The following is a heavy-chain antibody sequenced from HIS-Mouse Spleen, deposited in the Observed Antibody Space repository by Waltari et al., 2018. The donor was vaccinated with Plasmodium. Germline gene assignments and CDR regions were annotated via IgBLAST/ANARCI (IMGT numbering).Heavy chain of an antibody. CDR3: AKVAQGTRDAFDI. V-gene: IGHV3-33*06. J-gene: IGHJ3*02. D-gene: IGHD2-8*01. Sequence: QAPGKGLEWVAVIWYDGSNKYYADSVKGRFTISRDNSKNTLYLQMNSLRAEDTAVYYCAKVAQGTRDAFDIWGQGTMVTVSS. CDR2: IWYDGSNK.